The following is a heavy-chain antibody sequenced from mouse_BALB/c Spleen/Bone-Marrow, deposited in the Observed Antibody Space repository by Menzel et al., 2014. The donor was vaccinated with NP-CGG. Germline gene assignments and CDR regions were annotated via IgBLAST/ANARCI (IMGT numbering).Heavy chain of an antibody. CDR1: GFSFNSYG. CDR2: ISGGGSYT. J-gene: IGHJ3*01. V-gene: IGHV5-9-2*01. CDR3: ARHAYYDQTEVSFVY. Sequence: EVQLVESGGGLVKSGGSLELSCAASGFSFNSYGMSWVRQTPEKRLEWVATISGGGSYTFYPDSVKGRFTTSRDNAKNNLYLQLSSLRSEDTALYYCARHAYYDQTEVSFVYWGQGTLVTVSA. D-gene: IGHD2-4*01.